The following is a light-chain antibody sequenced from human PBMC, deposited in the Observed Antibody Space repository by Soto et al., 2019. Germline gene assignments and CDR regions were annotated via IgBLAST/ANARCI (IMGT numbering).Light chain of an antibody. CDR1: HSILYSSNNKNL. J-gene: IGKJ2*01. Sequence: DIVMTQSPEYLAVALGERATINCRSSHSILYSSNNKNLIAWYQQKPGQPPKLLIYWASTRQSGVPDRFSGSGSGRDFTLTISSLQAEDVAVYYCQQYYSPPRYTFGQGTRLGIK. CDR2: WAS. V-gene: IGKV4-1*01. CDR3: QQYYSPPRYT.